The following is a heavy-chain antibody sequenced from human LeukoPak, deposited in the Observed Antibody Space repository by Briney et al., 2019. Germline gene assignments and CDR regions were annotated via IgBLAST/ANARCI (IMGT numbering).Heavy chain of an antibody. CDR2: ISCSGEST. J-gene: IGHJ4*02. V-gene: IGHV3-23*01. Sequence: PGGTLSLSCAASGFTFNSYAMSGVPRTPGKGLKGLTAISCSGESTYHAASVRGRFTISRDNSKNTLYLQMNSLRAEDTAIYYCAKDDSWAPGASNGYWGQGTLVTVSS. CDR3: AKDDSWAPGASNGY. D-gene: IGHD3/OR15-3a*01. CDR1: GFTFNSYA.